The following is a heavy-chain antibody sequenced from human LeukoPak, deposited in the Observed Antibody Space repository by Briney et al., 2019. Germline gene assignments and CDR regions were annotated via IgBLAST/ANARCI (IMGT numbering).Heavy chain of an antibody. CDR3: ARDLVQYTSSSRSDAFDI. V-gene: IGHV4-38-2*02. D-gene: IGHD6-6*01. CDR1: GYSIRSGYY. CDR2: IYHSGNT. Sequence: SETLSLTCSVSGYSIRSGYYWGWIRQPPGKGLEWIASIYHSGNTYYNPSLKSRVTISVDTSKNQFSLRLSSVTAADTAVYYCARDLVQYTSSSRSDAFDIWGQGTMVTVSS. J-gene: IGHJ3*02.